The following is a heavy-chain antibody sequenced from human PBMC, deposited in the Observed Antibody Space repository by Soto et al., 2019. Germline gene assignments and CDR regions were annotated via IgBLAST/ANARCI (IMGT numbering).Heavy chain of an antibody. Sequence: SETLSLTCTVSGGSVSSGSYYWSWIRQPPGKGLEWIGYIYYSGSTNYNPSLKSRVTISVDTSKNQFSLKLSSVTAADTAVYNCAVTYYYDSSGYLGVYFQHWGQGTLVTVSS. CDR2: IYYSGST. D-gene: IGHD3-22*01. V-gene: IGHV4-61*01. CDR1: GGSVSSGSYY. CDR3: AVTYYYDSSGYLGVYFQH. J-gene: IGHJ1*01.